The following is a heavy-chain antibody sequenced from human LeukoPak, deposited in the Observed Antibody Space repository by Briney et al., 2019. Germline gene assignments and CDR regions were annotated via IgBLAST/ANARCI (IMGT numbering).Heavy chain of an antibody. J-gene: IGHJ1*01. CDR3: ASTSNYGSGSYQTPYTEYFQH. Sequence: SETLSLTCTVSGGSISSYYWSWIRQPPGKGLEWIGYIYYGGSTNYNPSLKSRVTISVDTSKNQFSLKLRYVTAADTAVYYCASTSNYGSGSYQTPYTEYFQHWGQGTLVTVSS. CDR2: IYYGGST. D-gene: IGHD3-10*01. CDR1: GGSISSYY. V-gene: IGHV4-59*01.